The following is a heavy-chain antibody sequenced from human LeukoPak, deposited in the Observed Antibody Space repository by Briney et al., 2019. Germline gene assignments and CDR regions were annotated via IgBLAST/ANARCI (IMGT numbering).Heavy chain of an antibody. J-gene: IGHJ4*02. CDR3: ARDWGYCSGDGCQQRFDY. CDR1: GFTFSSYW. Sequence: GGSLRLSCAASGFTFSSYWMSWVRQAPGKGLEWVANIKHDGSEKFYVDSVKGRFTISRDNAKNSLYLRMNSLRAEDTAVYYCARDWGYCSGDGCQQRFDYWGQGTLVTVSS. CDR2: IKHDGSEK. V-gene: IGHV3-7*05. D-gene: IGHD2-15*01.